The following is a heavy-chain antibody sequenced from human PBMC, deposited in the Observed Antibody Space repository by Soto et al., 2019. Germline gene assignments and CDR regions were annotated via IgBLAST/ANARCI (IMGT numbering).Heavy chain of an antibody. Sequence: SETLSLTCTVSGGSISSGGYYWSWIRQHPGKGLEWIGYIYYSGSTYYNPSLKSRVTISVDTSKNQFSLKLSSVTAADTAVYYCARGGRRCPGMDVWGQGTTVTVSS. CDR1: GGSISSGGYY. V-gene: IGHV4-31*03. CDR2: IYYSGST. J-gene: IGHJ6*02. CDR3: ARGGRRCPGMDV. D-gene: IGHD2-2*01.